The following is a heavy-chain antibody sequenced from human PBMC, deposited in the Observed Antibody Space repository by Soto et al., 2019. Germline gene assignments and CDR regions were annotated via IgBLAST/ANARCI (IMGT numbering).Heavy chain of an antibody. CDR2: IWYDGSNK. CDR3: ARDSLAGDSFPDY. J-gene: IGHJ4*02. Sequence: GGSLRLSCAASGFTFSSYGMHWVRQAPGKGLEWVAVIWYDGSNKYYADSVKGRFTISRDNSKNTLYLQMNSLRAEDTAVYYCARDSLAGDSFPDYWGQGTLVTVSS. V-gene: IGHV3-33*01. D-gene: IGHD6-13*01. CDR1: GFTFSSYG.